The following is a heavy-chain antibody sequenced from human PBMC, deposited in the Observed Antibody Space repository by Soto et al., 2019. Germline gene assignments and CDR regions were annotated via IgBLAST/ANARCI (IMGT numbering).Heavy chain of an antibody. CDR1: GGSISSSSYY. CDR2: IYYSGST. D-gene: IGHD3-10*01. V-gene: IGHV4-39*01. Sequence: SETLSLTCTVSGGSISSSSYYWGWIRQPPGKGLEWIGSIYYSGSTYYNPSLKSRVTISVDTSKNQFSLKLSSVTAADTAVYYCARPGFGETYYYGMDVWGQGTTVTVSS. J-gene: IGHJ6*02. CDR3: ARPGFGETYYYGMDV.